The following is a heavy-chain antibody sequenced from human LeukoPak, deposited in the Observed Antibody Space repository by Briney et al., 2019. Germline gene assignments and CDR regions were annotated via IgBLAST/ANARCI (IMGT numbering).Heavy chain of an antibody. CDR1: GFTFGIFG. D-gene: IGHD6-19*01. V-gene: IGHV3-30*04. CDR2: IAYDGSDE. Sequence: GGSLRLSCVAYGFTFGIFGMHWVRQAPGKGLDWVAVIAYDGSDENYADSVKGRFTISRDNFKNTLYLQMNSLGPEDAAMSYCARDVMAVAGILGFDCWGQGALVTVSS. J-gene: IGHJ4*02. CDR3: ARDVMAVAGILGFDC.